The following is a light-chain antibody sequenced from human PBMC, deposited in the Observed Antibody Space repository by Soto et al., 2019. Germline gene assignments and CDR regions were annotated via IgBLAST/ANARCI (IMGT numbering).Light chain of an antibody. J-gene: IGKJ4*01. CDR2: GAS. Sequence: EIVMTQSPATLSVSPGERATLSCRASQSVSINLAWYQQKPGQAPRLLIYGASTRATGIPARFSGSGSGTEFTLTISSLQSEDFAVYYWQQYNNWPPLTFGGGTKVEIK. CDR1: QSVSIN. CDR3: QQYNNWPPLT. V-gene: IGKV3-15*01.